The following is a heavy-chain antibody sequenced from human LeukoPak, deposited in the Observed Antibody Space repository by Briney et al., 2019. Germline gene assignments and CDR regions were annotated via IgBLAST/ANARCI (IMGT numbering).Heavy chain of an antibody. D-gene: IGHD4/OR15-4a*01. Sequence: PSETLSLTCTVVGGSITSDYWSWIRQPAGKGLEWIGRIFTSGSTAYNPSLKSRVTMSLDTSKNQSFLKLSSVTAADTAAYFCSRGGASDLWGQGTLVTVSS. CDR3: SRGGASDL. J-gene: IGHJ5*02. CDR1: GGSITSDY. V-gene: IGHV4-4*07. CDR2: IFTSGST.